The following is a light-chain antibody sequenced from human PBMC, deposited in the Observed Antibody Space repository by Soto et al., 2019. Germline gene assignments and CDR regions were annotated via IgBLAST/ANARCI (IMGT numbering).Light chain of an antibody. CDR3: QQHSNWPLT. Sequence: EIVLTQSPGTLSLSPGARATLSCRASQSVSSNYLAWYQQKPGQAPRLLIYSASSRATGIPDRFSGSGSGTDFTLTISSLEPEDFAVYYCQQHSNWPLTFGGGTKVDIK. CDR1: QSVSSNY. V-gene: IGKV3D-20*02. CDR2: SAS. J-gene: IGKJ4*01.